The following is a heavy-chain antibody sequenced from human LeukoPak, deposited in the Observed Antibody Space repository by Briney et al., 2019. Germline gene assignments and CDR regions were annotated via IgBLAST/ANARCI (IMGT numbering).Heavy chain of an antibody. D-gene: IGHD3-10*01. J-gene: IGHJ4*02. Sequence: ASVKVSCKASGYTLTGYYMHWVRQAPGQGLEWMGWINPNSGGTNYAQKFQGRVTMTRDTSISTAYMELSRLRSDDTAVYYCARSDYGSGSYRFDYWGQGTLVTVSS. V-gene: IGHV1-2*02. CDR1: GYTLTGYY. CDR3: ARSDYGSGSYRFDY. CDR2: INPNSGGT.